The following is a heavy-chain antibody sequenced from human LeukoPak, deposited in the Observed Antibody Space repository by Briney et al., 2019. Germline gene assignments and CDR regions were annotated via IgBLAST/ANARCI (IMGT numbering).Heavy chain of an antibody. CDR2: INWNSGSI. V-gene: IGHV3-9*01. Sequence: PGRSLRLSCAASGFTFDDYAMHWVRQAPGKGLEWVSGINWNSGSIGYADSVKGRFTISRDNAKNSLYLQMNSLRAEDTALYYCGKVSRAVAGTPWPDYIYSWGQGTLVTVSS. D-gene: IGHD6-19*01. CDR3: GKVSRAVAGTPWPDYIYS. CDR1: GFTFDDYA. J-gene: IGHJ4*02.